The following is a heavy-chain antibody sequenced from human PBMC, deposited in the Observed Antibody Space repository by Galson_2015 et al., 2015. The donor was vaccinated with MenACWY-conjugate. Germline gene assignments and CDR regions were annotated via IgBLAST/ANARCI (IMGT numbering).Heavy chain of an antibody. CDR1: GDSVSSNSAA. J-gene: IGHJ2*01. D-gene: IGHD6-13*01. CDR2: TYYRPRWHN. Sequence: CAISGDSVSSNSAAWTWIRQSPSRGLEWLGRTYYRPRWHNDYAVSVKSRITINPDTSRNQLSLQLSSVTPEDTAVYYCARGVTRTSGTINWYFDFWGRGTLVTVSS. CDR3: ARGVTRTSGTINWYFDF. V-gene: IGHV6-1*01.